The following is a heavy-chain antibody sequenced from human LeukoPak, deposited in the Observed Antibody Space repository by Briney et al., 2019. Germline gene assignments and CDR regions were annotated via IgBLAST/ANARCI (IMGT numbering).Heavy chain of an antibody. CDR1: GGTFSSYA. Sequence: SVKVSCKASGGTFSSYAISWVRQAPGQGLEWMGRIIPIFGTANYAQKFQGRVTITADKSTSTAYMELSSLRSEDTAVYYCARDGDYDWGVGYFDYWGQGTLVTVSS. CDR2: IIPIFGTA. CDR3: ARDGDYDWGVGYFDY. D-gene: IGHD3-16*01. J-gene: IGHJ4*02. V-gene: IGHV1-69*06.